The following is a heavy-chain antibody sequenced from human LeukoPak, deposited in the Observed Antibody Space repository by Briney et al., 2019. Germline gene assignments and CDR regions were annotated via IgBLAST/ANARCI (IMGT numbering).Heavy chain of an antibody. D-gene: IGHD3-3*01. CDR2: VTWNSHVI. CDR3: ARRDEAYDSIDS. CDR1: GFNFDDYA. V-gene: IGHV3-9*01. J-gene: IGHJ4*02. Sequence: PGGSLRLSCAASGFNFDDYAMHWVRQAPGKGLEWVSGVTWNSHVINYVDSVKGRVTISRDNAKNSLYLQMNSLRAEDTAVYYCARRDEAYDSIDSWGQGTLVTVSS.